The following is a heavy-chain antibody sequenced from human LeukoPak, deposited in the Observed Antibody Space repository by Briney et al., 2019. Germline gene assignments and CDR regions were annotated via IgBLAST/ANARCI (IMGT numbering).Heavy chain of an antibody. CDR2: ISYDGSNK. Sequence: GGSLRLSCTASGFTFSSYGMHWVRQAPGKGLEWVAVISYDGSNKYYADSVKGRFTISRDNSKNTLYLQMNSLRAEDTALYYCAKDKSHSSWTSRYYYYALDVWGQGTTVTVSS. V-gene: IGHV3-30*18. D-gene: IGHD6-19*01. J-gene: IGHJ6*02. CDR3: AKDKSHSSWTSRYYYYALDV. CDR1: GFTFSSYG.